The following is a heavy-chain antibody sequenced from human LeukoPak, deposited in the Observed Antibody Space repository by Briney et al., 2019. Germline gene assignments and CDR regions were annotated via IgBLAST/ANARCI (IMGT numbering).Heavy chain of an antibody. D-gene: IGHD4-17*01. Sequence: QSGGSLRLSCAASGFTFSTDWMHWVRQAPGKGLVWVSRISSDGSITSYADSVKGRFTISRDNAKDTLYLQMNSLRAEDTAVYYCARVDYGDYTGEDYWGQGTLVTVSS. CDR3: ARVDYGDYTGEDY. CDR2: ISSDGSIT. V-gene: IGHV3-74*01. CDR1: GFTFSTDW. J-gene: IGHJ4*02.